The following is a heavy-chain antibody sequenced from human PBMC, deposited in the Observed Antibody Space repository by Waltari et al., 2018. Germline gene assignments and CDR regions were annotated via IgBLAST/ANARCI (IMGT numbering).Heavy chain of an antibody. D-gene: IGHD6-13*01. Sequence: QVQLQQWGAGLLKPSETLSLTCAVYCGCFSGYYWSWIRQPPGKGLEWIGEINHSGSTNYNPSLKSRVTISVDTSKNQFSLKLSSVTAADTAVYYCASLIAVAYYYGMDVWGQGTTVTVSS. CDR1: CGCFSGYY. J-gene: IGHJ6*02. CDR3: ASLIAVAYYYGMDV. CDR2: INHSGST. V-gene: IGHV4-34*01.